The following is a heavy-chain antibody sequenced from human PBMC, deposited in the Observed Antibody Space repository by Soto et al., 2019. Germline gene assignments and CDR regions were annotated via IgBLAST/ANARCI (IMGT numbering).Heavy chain of an antibody. CDR1: GFTFSSYA. D-gene: IGHD6-19*01. V-gene: IGHV3-23*01. J-gene: IGHJ5*02. Sequence: EVQLLESGGGLVQPGGSLRLSCAASGFTFSSYAMSWVRQAPGKGLEWVSAISGSGGSTYYADSVKGRFTISRDNSKSTLYLRMNSLRAEDTAVYYSAGSSDWYAWFDPWGQGTLVTVSS. CDR3: AGSSDWYAWFDP. CDR2: ISGSGGST.